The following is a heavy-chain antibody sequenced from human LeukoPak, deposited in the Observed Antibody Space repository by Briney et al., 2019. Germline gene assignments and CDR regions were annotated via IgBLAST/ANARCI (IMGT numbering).Heavy chain of an antibody. CDR3: ARARLTLAREVIIKADY. CDR1: GFSFSTYW. J-gene: IGHJ4*02. CDR2: IKQDGSEK. D-gene: IGHD3-10*01. V-gene: IGHV3-7*03. Sequence: GGSLRLSCAASGFSFSTYWMSWVRQAPGKGLQWGANIKQDGSEKNYMDSVKGRFTLSRDKAKNSLYLQMNSLRAEGTAVYYCARARLTLAREVIIKADYWGQGILVTVSS.